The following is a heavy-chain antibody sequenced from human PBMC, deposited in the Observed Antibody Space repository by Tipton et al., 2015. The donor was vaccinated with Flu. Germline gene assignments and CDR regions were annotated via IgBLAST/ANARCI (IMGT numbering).Heavy chain of an antibody. D-gene: IGHD1-1*01. CDR2: IYPAGGGI. CDR1: GYTFTSYN. CDR3: ARDKGGGTYTFDV. J-gene: IGHJ3*01. V-gene: IGHV1-46*01. Sequence: LVQSGAEVKTPGASVKVSCKASGYTFTSYNMHWVRQAPGQGLEWMGIIYPAGGGISYAQKLQGRVIMTRDRSTGTVHMELSTLRSDDTAMYYCARDKGGGTYTFDVWGQGTMVTVSS.